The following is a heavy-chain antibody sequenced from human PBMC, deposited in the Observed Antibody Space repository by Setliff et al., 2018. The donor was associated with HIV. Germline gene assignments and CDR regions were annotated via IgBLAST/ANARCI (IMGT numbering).Heavy chain of an antibody. V-gene: IGHV4-4*07. CDR3: AGEFAY. CDR1: GDSITSRPY. CDR2: IYTSGST. Sequence: SETLSLTCTVSGDSITSRPYWTWVRQPAGKGLEWIGRIYTSGSTNHNPSLKSRVSMSIDTSDNQFSLNLNSVTAADTAVYYCAGEFAYWGQGALVTVSS. J-gene: IGHJ4*02. D-gene: IGHD3-10*01.